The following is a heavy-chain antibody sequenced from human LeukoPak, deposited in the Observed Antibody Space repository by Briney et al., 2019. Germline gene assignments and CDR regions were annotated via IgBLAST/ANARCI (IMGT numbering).Heavy chain of an antibody. CDR2: IWYDGSNK. CDR1: GFTFSSYG. Sequence: GGSLRLSCAASGFTFSSYGMHWVRQAPGKGLEWVAVIWYDGSNKYYADSVKGRFTISRDNSKNTLYLQMNSLRAEDTGVYYCARDGVPVASLYYFDYWGQGTLVTVSS. D-gene: IGHD6-19*01. V-gene: IGHV3-33*08. J-gene: IGHJ4*02. CDR3: ARDGVPVASLYYFDY.